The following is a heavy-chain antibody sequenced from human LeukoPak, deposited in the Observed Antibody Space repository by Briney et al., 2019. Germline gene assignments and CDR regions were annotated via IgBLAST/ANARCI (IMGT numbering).Heavy chain of an antibody. J-gene: IGHJ4*02. CDR3: AKDLLQGDGYWDIDS. CDR2: IFGSGYNT. Sequence: PGGALRLSCAASGFRFSIYTMSWVRQAPGKGLEWVAGIFGSGYNTYYADSVKGRFIISRDNSKNTLYLQMNSLRVEDTAIYYCAKDLLQGDGYWDIDSWGQGTLVSVSS. V-gene: IGHV3-23*01. CDR1: GFRFSIYT. D-gene: IGHD5-24*01.